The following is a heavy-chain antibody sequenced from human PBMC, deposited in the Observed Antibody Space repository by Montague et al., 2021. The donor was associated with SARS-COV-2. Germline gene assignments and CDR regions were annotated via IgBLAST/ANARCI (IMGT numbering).Heavy chain of an antibody. CDR3: ARVAGVVAAAPLNYYGMDV. D-gene: IGHD2-15*01. CDR2: IYYRGAT. CDR1: GGSISSDY. J-gene: IGHJ6*02. Sequence: SETLSLTCSVSGGSISSDYWSWIRQSPGKGLEWIGYIYYRGATNYNPSLKSRVTFSIDTSKNQFSLKLISVTAADTAVYYCARVAGVVAAAPLNYYGMDVWGQGTTVTVSS. V-gene: IGHV4-59*01.